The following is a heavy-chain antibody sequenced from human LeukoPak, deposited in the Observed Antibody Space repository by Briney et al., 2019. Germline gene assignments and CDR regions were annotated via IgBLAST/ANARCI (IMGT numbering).Heavy chain of an antibody. J-gene: IGHJ6*03. CDR2: ISWDGGST. CDR1: GFTFDDYT. CDR3: ARSDRYYYYMDV. Sequence: GGSLRLSCAASGFTFDDYTMHWVRQAPGKGLEWVSLISWDGGSTYYADSVKGRFTISRDNSKNSLYLQMNSLRTEDTALYYCARSDRYYYYMDVWGKGTTVTVS. V-gene: IGHV3-43*01.